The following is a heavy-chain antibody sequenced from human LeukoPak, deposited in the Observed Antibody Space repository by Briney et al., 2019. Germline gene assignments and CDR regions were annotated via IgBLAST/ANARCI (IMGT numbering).Heavy chain of an antibody. Sequence: PGGSLRLSCAASGFTFSSYGMHWVRQAPGKGLEWVAVIWYDGSNKYYADSVKGRFTISRDNSKNTLYLQMNSLRAEDTAVYYCARVPIPWIFEAFDIWGQGTMVTVSS. CDR2: IWYDGSNK. V-gene: IGHV3-33*01. D-gene: IGHD5-12*01. CDR3: ARVPIPWIFEAFDI. J-gene: IGHJ3*02. CDR1: GFTFSSYG.